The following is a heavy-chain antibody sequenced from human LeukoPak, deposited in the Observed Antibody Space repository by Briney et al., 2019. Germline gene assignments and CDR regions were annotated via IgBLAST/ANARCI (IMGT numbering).Heavy chain of an antibody. J-gene: IGHJ4*02. D-gene: IGHD1-26*01. CDR3: SSLVGDNFKDY. CDR1: GFTFSTYE. Sequence: GGSLRLSCAASGFTFSTYEMTWVRQSPGKGLEWVSYISSSGSTIYYADSVKGRFTISRDNARNSLYLQMNSLRTEDTAVYYCSSLVGDNFKDYWGQGTLVTVSS. CDR2: ISSSGSTI. V-gene: IGHV3-48*03.